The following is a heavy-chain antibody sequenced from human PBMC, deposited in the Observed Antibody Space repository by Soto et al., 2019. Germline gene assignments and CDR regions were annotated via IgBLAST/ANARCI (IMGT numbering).Heavy chain of an antibody. CDR2: INHSGST. V-gene: IGHV4-34*01. D-gene: IGHD5-18*01. CDR3: ARGLRYSYGYLRGGLYYGMDV. Sequence: SETLSLTCAVEGGSFSGFYLSWIRQPPGKGLEWIGEINHSGSTNYNPSLKSRVTISVDTSKNQFSLKLSSVTAADTAVYYCARGLRYSYGYLRGGLYYGMDVRGQGTTVTVPS. CDR1: GGSFSGFY. J-gene: IGHJ6*02.